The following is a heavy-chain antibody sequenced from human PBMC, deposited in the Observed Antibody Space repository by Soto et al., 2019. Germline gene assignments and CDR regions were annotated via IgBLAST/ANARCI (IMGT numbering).Heavy chain of an antibody. J-gene: IGHJ5*02. CDR1: GYNFMRYG. V-gene: IGHV1-18*04. Sequence: QVQLVQSGAEVKKPGASVKVSCKASGYNFMRYGFTWVRQAPGQGLEWMGWINVDNGETKYPQKIQGRVTMTTDTPTSTVYMELRSRTSADTAVYYCARWISRGYSDWFDPWGHGTLVTVSS. D-gene: IGHD2-2*01. CDR3: ARWISRGYSDWFDP. CDR2: INVDNGET.